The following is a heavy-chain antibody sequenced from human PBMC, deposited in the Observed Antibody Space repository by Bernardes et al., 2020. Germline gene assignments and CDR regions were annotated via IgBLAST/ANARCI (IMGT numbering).Heavy chain of an antibody. CDR1: GGTFSSYA. J-gene: IGHJ2*01. D-gene: IGHD4-17*01. V-gene: IGHV1-69*06. CDR2: IIPIFGTA. Sequence: SVKVSCKASGGTFSSYAISWVRQAPGQGLEWMGGIIPIFGTANYAQKFQGRVTITADKSTSTAYMELSSLRSEDTAVYYCATRRGGNYGDPYRSGGEYWYFDLWGRGTLVTVSS. CDR3: ATRRGGNYGDPYRSGGEYWYFDL.